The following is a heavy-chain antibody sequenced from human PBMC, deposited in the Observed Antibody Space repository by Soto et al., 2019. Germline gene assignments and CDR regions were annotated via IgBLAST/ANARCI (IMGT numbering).Heavy chain of an antibody. J-gene: IGHJ4*02. CDR3: ASLAPFDY. CDR1: GVSIGSSSYY. V-gene: IGHV4-39*01. Sequence: SETLSLTCTVSGVSIGSSSYYWGWIRQPPGKGLEWIGSIYYSGSTYYNPSLKSRVTISVDTSKNQFSLKLSSVTAADTAVYYCASLAPFDYWGQGTLVTVSS. CDR2: IYYSGST.